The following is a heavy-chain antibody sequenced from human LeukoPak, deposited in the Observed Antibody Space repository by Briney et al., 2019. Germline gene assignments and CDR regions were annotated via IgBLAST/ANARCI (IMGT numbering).Heavy chain of an antibody. D-gene: IGHD3/OR15-3a*01. Sequence: GRSLRLSCAASGFTFSSYGMHWVRQAPGKGLEWVAVISYDGSNKYYADSVKGRFTISRDNSKNTLYLQMNSLRAEDTALYYCAKDRLVELVYFDYWGQGTLVTVSS. CDR3: AKDRLVELVYFDY. CDR1: GFTFSSYG. J-gene: IGHJ4*02. V-gene: IGHV3-30*18. CDR2: ISYDGSNK.